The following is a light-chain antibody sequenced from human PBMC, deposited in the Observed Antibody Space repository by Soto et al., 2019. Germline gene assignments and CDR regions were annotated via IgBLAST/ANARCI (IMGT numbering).Light chain of an antibody. J-gene: IGLJ2*01. Sequence: QSVLTQPPSASGTPGQRVTISCSGSSSNIGTYSVNWYQQLPGAAPKLLIYTNNQRPSGVPDRFSGSKSGTSASLAISGLQSGDEYNYNRAAWEDSLNGVVLGGGTKLTV. CDR2: TNN. V-gene: IGLV1-44*01. CDR1: SSNIGTYS. CDR3: AAWEDSLNGVV.